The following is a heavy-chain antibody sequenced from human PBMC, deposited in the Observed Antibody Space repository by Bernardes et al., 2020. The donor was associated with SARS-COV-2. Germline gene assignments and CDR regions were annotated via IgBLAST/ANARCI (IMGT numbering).Heavy chain of an antibody. Sequence: SETLSLTCTVSGGSISSYYWSWIRQPPGKGLEWIGYIYYSGSTNYNPSLKSRVTISVDTSKNQFSLKLSSVTAADTAVYYCAREGGRAMGPHAFDIWGQGTMVTVSS. D-gene: IGHD3-16*01. CDR1: GGSISSYY. CDR2: IYYSGST. J-gene: IGHJ3*02. CDR3: AREGGRAMGPHAFDI. V-gene: IGHV4-59*13.